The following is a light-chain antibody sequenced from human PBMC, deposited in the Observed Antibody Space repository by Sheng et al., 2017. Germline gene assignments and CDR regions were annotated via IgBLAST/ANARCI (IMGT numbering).Light chain of an antibody. CDR1: QSVSNS. Sequence: DTVLTQSPATLSLSPGDSATLSCRASQSVSNSLAWYQQKSGQAPRLLIYDSSSRATGVPARFSGSGAVTEFTLTIRSLQSEDFAVYYCQQYGSSPRTFGQGTKVEIK. CDR3: QQYGSSPRT. J-gene: IGKJ1*01. CDR2: DSS. V-gene: IGKV3-15*01.